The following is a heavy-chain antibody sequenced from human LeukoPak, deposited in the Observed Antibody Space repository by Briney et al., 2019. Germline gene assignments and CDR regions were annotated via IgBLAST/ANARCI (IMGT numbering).Heavy chain of an antibody. J-gene: IGHJ4*02. D-gene: IGHD2-21*01. CDR3: ARWNAVITSLDY. V-gene: IGHV4-59*08. CDR2: VYYTGST. CDR1: GGSFSGYY. Sequence: PSETLSLTCAVYGGSFSGYYWSWIRQPPGKGLEYIGYVYYTGSTKYKPSLRSRVTMSADTSKNQFSLKLNSVTAADTAVYYCARWNAVITSLDYWGQGILVAVSS.